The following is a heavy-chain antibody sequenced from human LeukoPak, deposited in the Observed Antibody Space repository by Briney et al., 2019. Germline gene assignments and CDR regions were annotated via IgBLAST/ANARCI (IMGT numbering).Heavy chain of an antibody. CDR1: GGSISSSSYY. D-gene: IGHD3-16*02. CDR2: IYYSGST. V-gene: IGHV4-39*01. CDR3: AILRGHLGVINDY. J-gene: IGHJ4*02. Sequence: PSETLSLTCTVSGGSISSSSYYWGWIRQPPGKGLEWIGSIYYSGSTYYNPSLKSRVTISVDTSKNQFSLKLSSVTAADTAVYYCAILRGHLGVINDYWGQGTLVTVSS.